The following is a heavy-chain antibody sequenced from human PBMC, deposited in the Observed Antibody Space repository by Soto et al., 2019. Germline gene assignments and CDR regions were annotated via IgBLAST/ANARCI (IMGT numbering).Heavy chain of an antibody. CDR2: ISSSSSYI. V-gene: IGHV3-21*01. CDR1: GFTFSSYS. Sequence: KAGGSLRLSCAASGFTFSSYSMNWVRQAPGKGLEWVSSISSSSSYIYYADSVKGRFTISRDNAKNSLYLQMNSLRAEDTAVYYCARELGYDFWSGYLGAVYPGMDVWGQGTTVTVSS. D-gene: IGHD3-3*01. CDR3: ARELGYDFWSGYLGAVYPGMDV. J-gene: IGHJ6*02.